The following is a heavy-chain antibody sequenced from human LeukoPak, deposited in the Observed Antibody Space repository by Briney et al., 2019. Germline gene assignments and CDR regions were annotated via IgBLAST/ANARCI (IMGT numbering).Heavy chain of an antibody. CDR1: GDSISSGGYY. CDR3: ARATVAPDY. Sequence: SETLSLTCTVSGDSISSGGYYWRWVRQHPGKGLEWIGYIYYSGSTYYNPSLKSRVTISVDTSKNQFSLKLSSVTAADTAVYYCARATVAPDYWGQGTLVTVSS. V-gene: IGHV4-31*03. D-gene: IGHD4-23*01. CDR2: IYYSGST. J-gene: IGHJ4*02.